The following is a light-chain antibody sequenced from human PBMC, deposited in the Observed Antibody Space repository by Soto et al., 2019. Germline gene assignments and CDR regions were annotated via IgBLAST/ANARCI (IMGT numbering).Light chain of an antibody. CDR3: SSYTSSSAHWV. CDR2: DVS. Sequence: QSALTQPASVSGSPGQSITISCTGTSSDVGGYNYVSWYQQHPGKAPKLMIYDVSNRPSGVSNRFSGSKSGNTASLTISGLQAEDEDDYYCSSYTSSSAHWVFGGGTKVTVL. CDR1: SSDVGGYNY. V-gene: IGLV2-14*01. J-gene: IGLJ3*02.